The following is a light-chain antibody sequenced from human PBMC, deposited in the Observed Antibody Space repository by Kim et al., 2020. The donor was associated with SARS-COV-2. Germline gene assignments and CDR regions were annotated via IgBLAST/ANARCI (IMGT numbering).Light chain of an antibody. CDR3: QHYSSSPPMYT. J-gene: IGKJ2*01. V-gene: IGKV3-20*01. CDR2: DAS. CDR1: QSVSSTA. Sequence: PGERATLSCRASQSVSSTALAWYQQRPGQAPRLLIHDASSRATGVPDRFSGSGSGTDFTLSISRLESEDFAVYYCQHYSSSPPMYTFGQGTKLEIK.